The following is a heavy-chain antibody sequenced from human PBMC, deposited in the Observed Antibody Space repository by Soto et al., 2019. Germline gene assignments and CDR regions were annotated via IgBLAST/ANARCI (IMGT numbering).Heavy chain of an antibody. Sequence: QVQLVESGGGVVQPGRSLRLSCAASGFTFSSYAMHWVRQAPGKGLEWVAVISYDGSNKYYADSVKSRFTISRDNSKNTLYLQMNSLRAEDTAVYYCARDHVGSWYWGGFDYWGQGTLVTVSS. CDR3: ARDHVGSWYWGGFDY. CDR1: GFTFSSYA. V-gene: IGHV3-30-3*01. D-gene: IGHD6-13*01. CDR2: ISYDGSNK. J-gene: IGHJ4*02.